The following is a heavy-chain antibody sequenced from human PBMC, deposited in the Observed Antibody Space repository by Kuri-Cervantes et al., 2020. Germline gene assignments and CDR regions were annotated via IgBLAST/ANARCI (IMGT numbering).Heavy chain of an antibody. CDR1: RYTFTSYY. Sequence: ALVKVSCKASRYTFTSYYMHWVRQAPGQGLEWMGIINPSGGSTSYAQKFQGRVTMTRDTSTSTAYMELSSLRSEDTAVYYCARSFRVVPAAMWGAPKQQLVDEDRGPMGYWGQGTLVTVSS. D-gene: IGHD2-2*01. CDR2: INPSGGST. J-gene: IGHJ4*02. CDR3: ARSFRVVPAAMWGAPKQQLVDEDRGPMGY. V-gene: IGHV1-46*01.